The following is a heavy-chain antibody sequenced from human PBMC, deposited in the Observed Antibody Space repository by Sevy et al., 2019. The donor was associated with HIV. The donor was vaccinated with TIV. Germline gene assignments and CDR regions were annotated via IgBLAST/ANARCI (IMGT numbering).Heavy chain of an antibody. CDR3: VRGRDYGNFDY. J-gene: IGHJ4*02. Sequence: GGSLRLSCAASGFTFSSYAMHWVRQAPGKGLEWVAVISYDGSNKYYADSVKGRFTISRDNSKNTLYLQMNSLRVEDTALYYCVRGRDYGNFDYWGQGTLVTVSS. V-gene: IGHV3-30*04. CDR2: ISYDGSNK. CDR1: GFTFSSYA. D-gene: IGHD4-17*01.